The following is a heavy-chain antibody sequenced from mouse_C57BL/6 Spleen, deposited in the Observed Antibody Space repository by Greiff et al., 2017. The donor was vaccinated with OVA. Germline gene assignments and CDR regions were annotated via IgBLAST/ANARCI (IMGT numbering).Heavy chain of an antibody. CDR3: ARDGGITTGYYAMDY. V-gene: IGHV5-4*01. CDR1: GFTFSSYA. CDR2: ISDGGSYT. D-gene: IGHD2-4*01. J-gene: IGHJ4*01. Sequence: EVQGVESGGGLAKPGGSLKLSCAASGFTFSSYAMSWVRQTPEKRLEWVATISDGGSYTYYPDNVKGRFTISRDNAKNNLYLQMSHLKSEDTAMYYCARDGGITTGYYAMDYWGQGTSVTVSS.